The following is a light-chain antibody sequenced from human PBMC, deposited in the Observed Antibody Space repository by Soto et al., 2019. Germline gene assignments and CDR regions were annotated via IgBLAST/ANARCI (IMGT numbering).Light chain of an antibody. V-gene: IGKV3-11*01. CDR3: QQRSNWFT. CDR2: DSS. J-gene: IGKJ5*01. CDR1: QNVDKF. Sequence: EMELTQSPATLSLSPGETATLSCRASQNVDKFLAWYQQRPGQPPRLLIFDSSNRATGVPVRFSGSGSGTVFTLTIGSLEPEDSAVYYCQQRSNWFTFGQGTRLE.